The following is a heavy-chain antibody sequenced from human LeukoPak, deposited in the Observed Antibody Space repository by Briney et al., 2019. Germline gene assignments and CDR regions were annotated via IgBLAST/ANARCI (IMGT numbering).Heavy chain of an antibody. J-gene: IGHJ4*02. Sequence: GGSLRLSCAASGFIFSSYAMSWVRQAPGKGLEWVSTISGSGGSTYYADSVKGRFTISRDNSKNTVYLQMNSLRPEDTAVYYCARDPTNWNYVHYFDYWGQGTLVTVSS. V-gene: IGHV3-23*01. CDR1: GFIFSSYA. D-gene: IGHD1-7*01. CDR3: ARDPTNWNYVHYFDY. CDR2: ISGSGGST.